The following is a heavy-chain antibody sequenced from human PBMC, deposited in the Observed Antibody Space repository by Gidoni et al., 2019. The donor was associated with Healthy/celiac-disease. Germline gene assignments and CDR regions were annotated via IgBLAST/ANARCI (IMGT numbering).Heavy chain of an antibody. CDR2: ISYDGSNK. CDR1: GCPFSSYG. D-gene: IGHD6-6*01. CDR3: AKDSYSSSPAY. J-gene: IGHJ4*02. Sequence: QVQLVESGGGVVPPGRSLRLSCAAAGCPFSSYGMPWGGQAPGKGLEWVAVISYDGSNKYYADSVKGRFTISRDNSKNTLYLQMNSLRAEDTAVYYCAKDSYSSSPAYWGQGTLVTVSS. V-gene: IGHV3-30*18.